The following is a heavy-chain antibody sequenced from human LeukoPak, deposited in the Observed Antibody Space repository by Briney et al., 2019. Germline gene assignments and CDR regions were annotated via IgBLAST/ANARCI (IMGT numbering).Heavy chain of an antibody. CDR2: IYHSGST. Sequence: PSETLSLTCAVYGGSFSGYYWSWIRQPPGKGLEWIGYIYHSGSTKYNPSLKSRVTISVDTSKKQFSLKLSSVTAADTAVYYCARDGYGGVDYWGQGTLVTVSS. J-gene: IGHJ4*02. D-gene: IGHD3-10*01. V-gene: IGHV4-59*01. CDR1: GGSFSGYY. CDR3: ARDGYGGVDY.